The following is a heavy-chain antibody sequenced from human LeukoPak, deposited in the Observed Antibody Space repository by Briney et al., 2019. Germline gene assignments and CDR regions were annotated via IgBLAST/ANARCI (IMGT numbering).Heavy chain of an antibody. D-gene: IGHD5-24*01. Sequence: ASVKVSCKASGYTFTSYDINWVRQATGQGLEWMGWMNPNSGNTGYAQKFQGRVTMTRNTSISTAYMELSSLRSEDTAVYYCARLAEKATINSNNWDRYFDLWGRGTLVTVSS. CDR1: GYTFTSYD. J-gene: IGHJ2*01. CDR3: ARLAEKATINSNNWDRYFDL. CDR2: MNPNSGNT. V-gene: IGHV1-8*01.